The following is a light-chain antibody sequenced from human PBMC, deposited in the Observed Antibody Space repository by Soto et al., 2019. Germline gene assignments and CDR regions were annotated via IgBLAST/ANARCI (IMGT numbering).Light chain of an antibody. Sequence: DIQMTQSPSALSASLAPRVSITCRASQGIRNDLGWYQQKPGKAPKRLIYAASTLQSGVPSRLSGSGSGTDFTLTISSLQPEDFATYYCQQFKSYPLTFGGGTKVDIK. CDR3: QQFKSYPLT. J-gene: IGKJ4*01. V-gene: IGKV1-17*01. CDR2: AAS. CDR1: QGIRND.